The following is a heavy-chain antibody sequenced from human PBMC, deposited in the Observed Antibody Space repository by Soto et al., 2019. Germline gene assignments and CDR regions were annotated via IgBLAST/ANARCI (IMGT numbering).Heavy chain of an antibody. Sequence: QLQLQESGPGLVKPSETLSLTCTVSGGSISSGPYSWGWIRQPPGKGLEWIGTFYYSGSTYYNPSLESRVTISINTSTNQFSLEVRSVTAAATAMYYCARLGGYCSGTSCYGYYGMDVWGQGTTVTVSS. CDR1: GGSISSGPYS. CDR2: FYYSGST. J-gene: IGHJ6*02. V-gene: IGHV4-39*01. D-gene: IGHD2-2*01. CDR3: ARLGGYCSGTSCYGYYGMDV.